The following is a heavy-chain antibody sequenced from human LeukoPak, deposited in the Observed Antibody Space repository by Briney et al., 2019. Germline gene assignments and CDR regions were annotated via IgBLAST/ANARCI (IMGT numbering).Heavy chain of an antibody. V-gene: IGHV3-30*04. J-gene: IGHJ6*02. D-gene: IGHD6-6*01. CDR1: GFTFGDYG. CDR3: ARAGSSSSDYYYYGMDV. CDR2: ISYDGSNK. Sequence: GGSLRLSCTAFGFTFGDYGLSWFRQAPGKGLEWVAVISYDGSNKYYADSVKGRFTISRDNSKNTLYLQMNSLRAEDTAVYYCARAGSSSSDYYYYGMDVWGQGTTVTVSS.